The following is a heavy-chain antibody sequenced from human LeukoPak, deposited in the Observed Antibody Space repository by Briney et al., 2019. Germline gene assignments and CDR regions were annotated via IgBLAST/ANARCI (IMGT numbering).Heavy chain of an antibody. J-gene: IGHJ4*02. Sequence: SETLSLTCTASGGSISSSSYYWGWIRQPPGKGLEWIGSIYYSGSTYYNPSLKSRVTISVDTSKNQFSLKLSSVTAADTAVYYCARVQQTTPGGYLDRYYFDYWGQGTLVTVSS. CDR3: ARVQQTTPGGYLDRYYFDY. CDR2: IYYSGST. CDR1: GGSISSSSYY. D-gene: IGHD1-26*01. V-gene: IGHV4-39*07.